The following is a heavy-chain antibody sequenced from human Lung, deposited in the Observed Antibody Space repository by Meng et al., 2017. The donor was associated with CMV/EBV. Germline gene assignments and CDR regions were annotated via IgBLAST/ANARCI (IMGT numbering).Heavy chain of an antibody. CDR3: ARDRLRFLEWSYGMDV. V-gene: IGHV1-18*01. J-gene: IGHJ6*02. Sequence: SVKVSXKASGYTFTNYGISWVRQAPGQGLEWMGWINTYNGNTDYPQRVQGRVTMTRDTSISTAYMELSRLRSDDTAVYYCARDRLRFLEWSYGMDVWGQGXTVTVSS. D-gene: IGHD3-3*01. CDR1: GYTFTNYG. CDR2: INTYNGNT.